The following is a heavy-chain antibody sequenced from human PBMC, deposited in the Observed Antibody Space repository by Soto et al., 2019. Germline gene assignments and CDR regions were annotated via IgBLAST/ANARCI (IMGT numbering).Heavy chain of an antibody. CDR3: AKDRFLEWDYYYYGMDV. J-gene: IGHJ6*02. CDR1: GFTLSDYS. V-gene: IGHV3-30-3*01. CDR2: ISKDGDKK. Sequence: GRSLRLSCSASGFTLSDYSMHWVRQSPGEGLEWVAVISKDGDKKYYADSVKGRFTISRDNSKNTLYLQMNSLRAEDTAVYYCAKDRFLEWDYYYYGMDVWGQGTTVTVSS. D-gene: IGHD3-3*01.